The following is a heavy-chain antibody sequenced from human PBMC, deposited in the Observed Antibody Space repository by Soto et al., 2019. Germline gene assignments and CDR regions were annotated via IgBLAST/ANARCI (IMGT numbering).Heavy chain of an antibody. J-gene: IGHJ6*02. CDR3: ARHQWDIVATLGYYGMEV. Sequence: GASVKVSCKASGYSFTTYYIHLVRHSPGHWLEWMGIIDPSSGSATYTQKFRGRVTMARDTSTSTVYMELSSLRSEDTAVYYCARHQWDIVATLGYYGMEVWGQGTTVTVSS. CDR1: GYSFTTYY. V-gene: IGHV1-46*01. D-gene: IGHD5-12*01. CDR2: IDPSSGSA.